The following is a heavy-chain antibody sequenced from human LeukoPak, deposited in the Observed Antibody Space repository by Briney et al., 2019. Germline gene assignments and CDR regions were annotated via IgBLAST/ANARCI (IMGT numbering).Heavy chain of an antibody. CDR3: ARNTPGRYYSMDV. CDR2: MYYSGRT. D-gene: IGHD3-10*01. V-gene: IGHV4-59*01. CDR1: GGSLSSYY. J-gene: IGHJ6*03. Sequence: SETLSLTCTVSGGSLSSYYWSWIRQPPGRGLEWIGYMYYSGRTNYNPSLKSRATISQDISKNQFSLKLSSVTAADTAVYYCARNTPGRYYSMDVWGKGTTVTVSS.